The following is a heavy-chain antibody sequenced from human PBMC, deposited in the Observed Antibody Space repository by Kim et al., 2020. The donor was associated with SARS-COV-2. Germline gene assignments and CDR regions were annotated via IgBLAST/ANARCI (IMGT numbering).Heavy chain of an antibody. V-gene: IGHV4-59*01. D-gene: IGHD5-18*01. CDR3: ARVGRIQLWGYYYYGMDV. Sequence: SRVTISVDTSKNQFSLELSSVTAADTAVYYCARVGRIQLWGYYYYGMDVWGQGTTVTVSS. J-gene: IGHJ6*02.